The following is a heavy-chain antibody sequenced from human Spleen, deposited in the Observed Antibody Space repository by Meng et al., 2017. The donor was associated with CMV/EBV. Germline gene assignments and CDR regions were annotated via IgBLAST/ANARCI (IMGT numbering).Heavy chain of an antibody. CDR3: TRGPQVSWLRSRFAAFDL. J-gene: IGHJ3*01. V-gene: IGHV4-34*01. CDR1: GGSFSGYY. Sequence: SETLSLTCAVYGGSFSGYYWSWIRQSPGKGLEWIGEINHSGGTNYNPSLKSRVTMSVDTSKNQFSLRLSSVTAADTAVYYCTRGPQVSWLRSRFAAFDLWGQGTMVTVSS. CDR2: INHSGGT. D-gene: IGHD5-12*01.